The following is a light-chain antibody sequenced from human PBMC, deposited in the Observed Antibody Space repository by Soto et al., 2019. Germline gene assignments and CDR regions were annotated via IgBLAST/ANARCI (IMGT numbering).Light chain of an antibody. Sequence: EDVMTQSPGTLSLSPGERATLXFRASQSVTNNQFAWFRQKPGQAPRLLIWGVSNRATGIPDRFGGSGSGTDFTLTISRLEPEDFVVFYCYQYGSTPPTFGQGTMVDI. CDR2: GVS. CDR3: YQYGSTPPT. CDR1: QSVTNNQ. V-gene: IGKV3-20*01. J-gene: IGKJ1*01.